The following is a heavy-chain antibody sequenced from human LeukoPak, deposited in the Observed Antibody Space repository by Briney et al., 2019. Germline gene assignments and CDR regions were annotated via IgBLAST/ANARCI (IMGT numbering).Heavy chain of an antibody. J-gene: IGHJ4*02. Sequence: PGGSLRLSCAASGFTFRDHYMSWIRQAPGKGLEWVSYISNDGTTINYADSVKGRFTVSRDNAKNSMYLQMSSLRGEDTAVYYCARDVGGSLDYWGQGTLVTVSS. CDR2: ISNDGTTI. CDR3: ARDVGGSLDY. D-gene: IGHD1-26*01. V-gene: IGHV3-11*04. CDR1: GFTFRDHY.